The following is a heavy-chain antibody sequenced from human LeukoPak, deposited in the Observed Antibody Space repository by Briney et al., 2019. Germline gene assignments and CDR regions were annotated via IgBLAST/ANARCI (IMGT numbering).Heavy chain of an antibody. CDR2: ISSSSSYI. CDR3: ARVESHQLLSYCYYYYYMDV. J-gene: IGHJ6*03. CDR1: GFTFSSYS. V-gene: IGHV3-21*01. Sequence: GGSLRLSCAASGFTFSSYSMNWVRQAPGKGLEWVSSISSSSSYIYYADSVKGRFTISRDNAKNSLYLQMNSLRAEDTAVYYCARVESHQLLSYCYYYYYMDVWGKGTTVTVSS. D-gene: IGHD2-2*01.